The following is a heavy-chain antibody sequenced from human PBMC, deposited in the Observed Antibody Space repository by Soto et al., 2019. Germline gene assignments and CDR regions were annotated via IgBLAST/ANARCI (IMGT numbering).Heavy chain of an antibody. CDR3: ATWGQYYYDSSGYYGVSDY. J-gene: IGHJ4*02. CDR1: GFTFSSYE. Sequence: GGSLRLSCAASGFTFSSYEMNWVRQAPGKGLEWVSYISSSGSTIYYADSVKGRFTISRDNAKNSLYLQMNSLRAEDTAVYYCATWGQYYYDSSGYYGVSDYWGQGTLVTVSS. CDR2: ISSSGSTI. D-gene: IGHD3-22*01. V-gene: IGHV3-48*03.